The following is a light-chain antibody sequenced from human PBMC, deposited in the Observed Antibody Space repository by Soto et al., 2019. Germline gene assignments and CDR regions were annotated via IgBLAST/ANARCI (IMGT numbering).Light chain of an antibody. V-gene: IGKV1-5*01. Sequence: DVQMTQSPSTLSPSVGAGVPLPCRARQTISDKLAWYPQHPGQAPKLLIYDASAMERGIPARFSGSGSGTDFSFTVTSLQSEEFAAYYCQQYDRWPSTFGQGTRLEIK. CDR1: QTISDK. CDR2: DAS. J-gene: IGKJ5*01. CDR3: QQYDRWPST.